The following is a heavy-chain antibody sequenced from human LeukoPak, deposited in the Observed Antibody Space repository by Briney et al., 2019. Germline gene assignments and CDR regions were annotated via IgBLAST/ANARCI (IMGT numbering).Heavy chain of an antibody. CDR3: AKCLVPKSGAYYFET. J-gene: IGHJ4*02. V-gene: IGHV3-9*01. CDR2: ISWNTGSI. CDR1: GFTFDDYG. D-gene: IGHD5-12*01. Sequence: GRSLRLSCAASGFTFDDYGMHWVRQAPGKGLEWVSGISWNTGSIGYADPVKGRFTISRDNAKNSLYLQMNSLRVEDTALYYCAKCLVPKSGAYYFETWGQGTLVAVSS.